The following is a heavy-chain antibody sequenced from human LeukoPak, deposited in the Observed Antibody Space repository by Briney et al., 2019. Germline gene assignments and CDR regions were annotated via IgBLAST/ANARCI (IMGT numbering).Heavy chain of an antibody. CDR1: GFTFSSYS. V-gene: IGHV3-48*02. D-gene: IGHD6-13*01. CDR2: ISSSSSTI. Sequence: GGSLRLSCAASGFTFSSYSMNWVRQAPGKGLEWVSYISSSSSTIYYADSVEGRFTISRGNAKNSLYLQMNSLRDEDTAVYYCARFPLGYSAGTGWGQGTLVTVSS. J-gene: IGHJ4*02. CDR3: ARFPLGYSAGTG.